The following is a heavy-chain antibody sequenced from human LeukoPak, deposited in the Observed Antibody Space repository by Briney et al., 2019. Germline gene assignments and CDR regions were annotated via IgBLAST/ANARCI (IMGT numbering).Heavy chain of an antibody. CDR3: ASQYCSGGSCQKTYTDY. V-gene: IGHV3-66*02. Sequence: PGGSLRLSCAASGFTVSSNYMSWVRQAPGKGLEWVSVIYSGGSTYYADSVKGRFTISRDNSKNTLYLQMNSLRAEDTAAYYCASQYCSGGSCQKTYTDYWGQGTLVTVSS. J-gene: IGHJ4*02. D-gene: IGHD2-15*01. CDR1: GFTVSSNY. CDR2: IYSGGST.